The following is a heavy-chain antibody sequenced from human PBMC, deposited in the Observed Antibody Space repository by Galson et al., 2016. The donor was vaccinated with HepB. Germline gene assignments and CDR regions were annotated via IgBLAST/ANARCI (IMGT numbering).Heavy chain of an antibody. D-gene: IGHD4-11*01. CDR3: AKGTTRLGDN. CDR1: GFAFSAYG. Sequence: SLRLSCAASGFAFSAYGMTWVRQAPRKGLEWVAAISTSGGSTDYADSVRGRFTISRDNSKNMLYLQMNSLRAADSALYYCAKGTTRLGDNWGQGILVTVSS. CDR2: ISTSGGST. V-gene: IGHV3-23*01. J-gene: IGHJ4*02.